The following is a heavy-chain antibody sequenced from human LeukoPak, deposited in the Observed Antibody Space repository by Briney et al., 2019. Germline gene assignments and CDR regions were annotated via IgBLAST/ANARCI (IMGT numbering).Heavy chain of an antibody. CDR2: IIHSGST. D-gene: IGHD2/OR15-2a*01. Sequence: PSETLSLTCAVYGGSLSGYYWTWIRQPPGKGLEWIGEIIHSGSTNYNPSLKSRVTISIDTSKNRFSLNLGSVTAADTAVYYCARLIVPPTRAIDYWGQGTLVTVSS. CDR3: ARLIVPPTRAIDY. CDR1: GGSLSGYY. J-gene: IGHJ4*02. V-gene: IGHV4-34*12.